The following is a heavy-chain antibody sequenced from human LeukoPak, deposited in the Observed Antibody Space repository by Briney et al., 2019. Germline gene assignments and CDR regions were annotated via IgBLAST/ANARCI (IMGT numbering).Heavy chain of an antibody. D-gene: IGHD6-19*01. CDR1: GFTFSSYG. CDR2: ISYDGSNK. J-gene: IGHJ4*02. CDR3: AKDSSGYSSGWPQHYFDY. Sequence: PGGSLRLSCAASGFTFSSYGMHWVRQAPGKGLEWVAVISYDGSNKYYADSVKGRFTISRDNSKNTLYLQMNSLRAEDTAVYYCAKDSSGYSSGWPQHYFDYWGQGTLVTVSS. V-gene: IGHV3-30*18.